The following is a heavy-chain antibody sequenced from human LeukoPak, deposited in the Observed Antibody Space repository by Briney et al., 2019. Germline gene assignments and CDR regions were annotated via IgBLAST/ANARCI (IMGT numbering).Heavy chain of an antibody. V-gene: IGHV7-4-1*02. CDR3: ARAYCSGGSCYWFDP. CDR2: INTNTGNP. Sequence: VASVKVSCKASGYTFTSYAMNWVRQAPGQGLEWMGWINTNTGNPTYAQGFTGRFVFSLDTSVSTAYLQISSLKAEDTAVYYCARAYCSGGSCYWFDPWGQGTLVTVSS. CDR1: GYTFTSYA. J-gene: IGHJ5*02. D-gene: IGHD2-15*01.